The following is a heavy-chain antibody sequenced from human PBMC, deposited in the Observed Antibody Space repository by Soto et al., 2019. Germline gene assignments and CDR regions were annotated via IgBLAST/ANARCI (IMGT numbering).Heavy chain of an antibody. V-gene: IGHV3-23*01. CDR2: IRGSGGST. CDR3: AGVPAAPEDNGMDV. CDR1: GFTFSSYA. D-gene: IGHD2-2*01. Sequence: GGSLRLSCAASGFTFSSYAMSWVRQAPGKGLEWVSVIRGSGGSTYYADSVKGRFTISRDNSKNTLYLQMNSLRAEDTAVYYCAGVPAAPEDNGMDVWGQGTMVTVSS. J-gene: IGHJ6*02.